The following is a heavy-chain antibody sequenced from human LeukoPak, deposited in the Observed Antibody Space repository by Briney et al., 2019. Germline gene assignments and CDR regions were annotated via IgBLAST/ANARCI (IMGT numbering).Heavy chain of an antibody. CDR1: GGSISGYY. J-gene: IGHJ4*02. CDR3: ARGTPGVRGVIPRYYFDY. Sequence: SETLSLTCTVSGGSISGYYWSWIRQPPGKGLEWIGYIYYSGSTNYNPSLKSRVTISVDTSKNQFSLKPSSVTAADTAVYYCARGTPGVRGVIPRYYFDYWGQGTLVTVSS. V-gene: IGHV4-59*01. D-gene: IGHD3-10*01. CDR2: IYYSGST.